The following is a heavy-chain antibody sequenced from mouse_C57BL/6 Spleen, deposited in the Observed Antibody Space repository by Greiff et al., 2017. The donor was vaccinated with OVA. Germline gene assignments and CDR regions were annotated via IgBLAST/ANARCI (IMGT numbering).Heavy chain of an antibody. V-gene: IGHV1-26*01. CDR3: ARYDGYYPAWCAY. CDR2: INPNNGVT. Sequence: EVQGQQSGPELVKPGASVKISCKASGYTFTDYYIHFVNHLHGKSLHWIGDINPNNGVTSYNQKFKGKATLTVDKSSSTAYMELRSLTSEDSAVYYCARYDGYYPAWCAYWGQGTLVTVSA. J-gene: IGHJ3*01. D-gene: IGHD2-3*01. CDR1: GYTFTDYY.